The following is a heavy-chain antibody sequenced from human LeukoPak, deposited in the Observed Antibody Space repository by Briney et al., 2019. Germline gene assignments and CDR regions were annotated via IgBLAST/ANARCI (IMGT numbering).Heavy chain of an antibody. CDR1: GFTFSNYG. J-gene: IGHJ4*02. V-gene: IGHV3-30*03. CDR2: ITYDGTDK. Sequence: PGGSLRLSCAASGFTFSNYGIHWVRQAPGKGLEWVAVITYDGTDKYYADSVKGRFTISRDNSKNTVYLQMNSLRAEDTAVYYCARDSHSSSWYSEFDYWGQGTLVTVSS. CDR3: ARDSHSSSWYSEFDY. D-gene: IGHD6-13*01.